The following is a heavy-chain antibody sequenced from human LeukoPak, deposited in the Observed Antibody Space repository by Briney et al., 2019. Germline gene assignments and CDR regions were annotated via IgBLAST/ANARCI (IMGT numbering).Heavy chain of an antibody. CDR1: GFTFSSYG. Sequence: GGSLRLSCAASGFTFSSYGMHWVRQAPGKGLEWVAFIRSDESTKYYADSVKGRFTISRDTSKNTLYLEMNSLRTEDTALYYCVRYISSWARTLLDYWGQGTLVTVSS. V-gene: IGHV3-30*02. CDR3: VRYISSWARTLLDY. D-gene: IGHD6-13*01. J-gene: IGHJ4*02. CDR2: IRSDESTK.